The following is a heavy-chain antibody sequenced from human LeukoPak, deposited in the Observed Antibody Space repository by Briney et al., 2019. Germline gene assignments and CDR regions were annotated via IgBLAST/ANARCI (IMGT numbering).Heavy chain of an antibody. J-gene: IGHJ6*03. Sequence: GSSVKVSCKASGGTFSSYAISWVRQAPGQGLEWMGGIIPIFGTANYAQKFQGRVTITADESTSTAYMELSSLRSEDTAVYYCARGRLERGGQILWLLDYYYMDVWGKGTTVTVSS. V-gene: IGHV1-69*01. CDR3: ARGRLERGGQILWLLDYYYMDV. D-gene: IGHD5-12*01. CDR2: IIPIFGTA. CDR1: GGTFSSYA.